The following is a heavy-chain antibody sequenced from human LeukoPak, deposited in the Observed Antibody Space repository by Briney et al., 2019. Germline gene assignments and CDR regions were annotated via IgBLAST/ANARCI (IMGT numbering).Heavy chain of an antibody. D-gene: IGHD6-19*01. CDR1: GFTFSSYA. Sequence: GGSLRLSCAASGFTFSSYAMSWVRQAPGKGLEWFSAISGGGGNTYYADSVKGRFTISRDNSKNTLDLQINSLRAEDTAVYYCAKEWTSGRDALHIWGQGTMVTVSS. CDR2: ISGGGGNT. V-gene: IGHV3-23*01. CDR3: AKEWTSGRDALHI. J-gene: IGHJ3*02.